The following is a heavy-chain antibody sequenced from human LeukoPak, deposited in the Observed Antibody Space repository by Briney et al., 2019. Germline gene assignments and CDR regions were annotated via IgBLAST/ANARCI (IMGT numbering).Heavy chain of an antibody. CDR3: AREAGYLVGAHYYFDY. D-gene: IGHD1-26*01. Sequence: SETLSLTCTVSGGSISSSSYYWGWIRQPPGKGLEWIGSIYYSGSTYYNPSLKSRVTLSVDTSKNQFSLKLSSVTAADTAVYYCAREAGYLVGAHYYFDYWGQGTLVTVSS. V-gene: IGHV4-39*07. J-gene: IGHJ4*02. CDR1: GGSISSSSYY. CDR2: IYYSGST.